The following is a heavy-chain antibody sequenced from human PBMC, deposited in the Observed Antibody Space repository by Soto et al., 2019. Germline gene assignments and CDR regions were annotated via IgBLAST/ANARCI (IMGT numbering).Heavy chain of an antibody. CDR3: ARDRILIVLIVYGGYFDY. V-gene: IGHV1-69*06. D-gene: IGHD2-8*01. CDR1: GGTFSSYA. J-gene: IGHJ4*02. Sequence: QVQLVQSGAEVKKPGSSVKVSCKASGGTFSSYAISWVRQAPGQGLEWMGGIIPIFGTANYAQKFQGRVTITADKSTSTAYMELSSLRSEDTAVYYCARDRILIVLIVYGGYFDYWGQGTLVTVSS. CDR2: IIPIFGTA.